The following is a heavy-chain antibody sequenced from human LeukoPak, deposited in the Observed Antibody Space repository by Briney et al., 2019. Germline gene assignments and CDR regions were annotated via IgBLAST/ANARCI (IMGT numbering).Heavy chain of an antibody. CDR3: ARQGSGSYYPPYFDY. V-gene: IGHV3-23*01. D-gene: IGHD3-10*01. CDR2: ISGSGGST. J-gene: IGHJ4*02. CDR1: GFTFSSYG. Sequence: GGSLRLSCAASGFTFSSYGMSWVRQAPGKGLEWVSAISGSGGSTYYADSVKGRFTISRDNSKNTLYLQMNSLRAEDTAVYYCARQGSGSYYPPYFDYWGQGTLVTVSS.